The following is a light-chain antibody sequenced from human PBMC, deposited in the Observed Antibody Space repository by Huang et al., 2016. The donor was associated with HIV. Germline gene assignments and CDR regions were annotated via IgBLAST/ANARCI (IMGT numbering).Light chain of an antibody. V-gene: IGKV4-1*01. J-gene: IGKJ1*01. CDR2: WAT. Sequence: DIVMTQSPDSLAVSPGELATINCKSSQTVLYSLTKKNYLAWFQQKPGRPPKLLIYWATTREAGVPDRFSGSGSGTDFTLTINNLQAEDVAVYFCLQYYSVPQTFGHGTKVEIK. CDR3: LQYYSVPQT. CDR1: QTVLYSLTKKNY.